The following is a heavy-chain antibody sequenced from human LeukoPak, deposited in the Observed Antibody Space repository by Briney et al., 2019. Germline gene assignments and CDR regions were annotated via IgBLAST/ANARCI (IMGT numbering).Heavy chain of an antibody. CDR1: GFTFSSYW. D-gene: IGHD3-22*01. J-gene: IGHJ4*02. Sequence: GGSLRLSCAASGFTFSSYWMNWIRQAPGKGLEWVSSFGTRSTSIYHAGSVKGRFAISRDNAKNSLYLQMNSLRAEDTALYYCAREVSEGFDFWGQGTLVTVSS. CDR2: FGTRSTSI. CDR3: AREVSEGFDF. V-gene: IGHV3-21*01.